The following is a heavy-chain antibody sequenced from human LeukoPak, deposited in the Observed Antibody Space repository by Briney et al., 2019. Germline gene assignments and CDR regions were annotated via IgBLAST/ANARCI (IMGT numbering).Heavy chain of an antibody. CDR2: MNPNSGNT. CDR1: GYTFTGYY. Sequence: ASVKVSCKASGYTFTGYYMHWVRQAPGQGLEWMGWMNPNSGNTGYAQKFQGRVTMTRNTSISTAYMELSSLRSEDTAVYYCARGLRGSYDYWGQGTLVTVSS. J-gene: IGHJ4*02. V-gene: IGHV1-8*02. CDR3: ARGLRGSYDY.